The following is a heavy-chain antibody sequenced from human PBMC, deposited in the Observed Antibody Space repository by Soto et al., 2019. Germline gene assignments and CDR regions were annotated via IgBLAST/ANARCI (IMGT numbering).Heavy chain of an antibody. CDR1: GGSCSGYY. V-gene: IGHV4-34*01. J-gene: IGHJ4*02. CDR2: ITHSGRT. CDR3: ARLYGSRGPFDY. D-gene: IGHD6-13*01. Sequence: QVQLQQWGAGLLKPSETLSLTCAVYGGSCSGYYWSWIRQPPGKGLEWIGEITHSGRTNYNPSLKSRVTISEVTSKNQVSLKLSSVTAADTAVYYCARLYGSRGPFDYWGQGTLVTVSS.